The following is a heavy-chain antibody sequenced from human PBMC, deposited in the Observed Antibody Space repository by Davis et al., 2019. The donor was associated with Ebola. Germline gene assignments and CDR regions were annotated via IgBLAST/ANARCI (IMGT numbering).Heavy chain of an antibody. CDR2: IKQDGSEK. CDR3: TTPGYCSSTSCFPNYYYYGMDV. D-gene: IGHD2-2*01. CDR1: GFTFSSYW. Sequence: GESLKISCAASGFTFSSYWMSWVRQAPGKGLEWVANIKQDGSEKYYVDSVKGRFTISRDNAKNSLYLQMNSLRAEDTAVYYCTTPGYCSSTSCFPNYYYYGMDVWGQGTTVTVSS. V-gene: IGHV3-7*01. J-gene: IGHJ6*02.